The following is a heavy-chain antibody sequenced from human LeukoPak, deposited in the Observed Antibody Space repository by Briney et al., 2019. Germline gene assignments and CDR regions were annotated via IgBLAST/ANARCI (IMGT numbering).Heavy chain of an antibody. CDR2: INWNGGST. CDR1: GFTFDDYG. V-gene: IGHV3-20*04. CDR3: TTASYSSSEIAAAGTRSPYAFDI. Sequence: GGSLRLSCAASGFTFDDYGMSWVRQAPGKGLEWVSGINWNGGSTGYADSVKGRFTISRDNAKNSLYLQMNSLRAEDTALYYCTTASYSSSEIAAAGTRSPYAFDIWGQGTMVTVSS. J-gene: IGHJ3*02. D-gene: IGHD6-13*01.